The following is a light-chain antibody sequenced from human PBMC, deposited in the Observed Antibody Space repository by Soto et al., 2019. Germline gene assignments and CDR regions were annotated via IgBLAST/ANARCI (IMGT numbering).Light chain of an antibody. CDR1: QGIRNG. J-gene: IGKJ4*02. CDR3: QQHYSYPLT. Sequence: DIQMTQSPSSLSASVGDRLTITCRASQGIRNGLGWYQQKPGKAPKRLIYAASSLQSGVPSRFSGSGSGTDFTLTISSLQPEDFATYYCQQHYSYPLTFGEGTKVEIK. CDR2: AAS. V-gene: IGKV1-17*01.